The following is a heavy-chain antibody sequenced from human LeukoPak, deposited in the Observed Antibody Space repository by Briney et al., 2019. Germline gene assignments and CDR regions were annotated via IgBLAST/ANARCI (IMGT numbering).Heavy chain of an antibody. D-gene: IGHD6-6*01. CDR1: GFTFSSYW. CDR3: ARQGYSSSPVEAFDI. CDR2: INTDGSST. Sequence: GGSLRLSCAASGFTFSSYWMHWVRQAPGKGLVWVSRINTDGSSTSYADSVKGRFTISRDSAKNSLHLQMNSLTDEDTAVYYCARQGYSSSPVEAFDIWGQGTMVTVSS. V-gene: IGHV3-74*01. J-gene: IGHJ3*02.